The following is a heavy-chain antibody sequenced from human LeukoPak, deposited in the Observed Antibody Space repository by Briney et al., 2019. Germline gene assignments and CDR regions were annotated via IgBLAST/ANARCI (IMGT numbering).Heavy chain of an antibody. CDR2: IIPIFGTA. CDR1: GGTFSSCG. CDR3: ATWPMVRGVISYFDY. D-gene: IGHD3-10*01. V-gene: IGHV1-69*13. Sequence: GASVTVSFKASGGTFSSCGLSWVRQAPGQGLERMGGIIPIFGTANYAQKFQGRVTITADESTSTAYMELSSLRSEDTAVYYCATWPMVRGVISYFDYWGQGTLVTVSS. J-gene: IGHJ4*02.